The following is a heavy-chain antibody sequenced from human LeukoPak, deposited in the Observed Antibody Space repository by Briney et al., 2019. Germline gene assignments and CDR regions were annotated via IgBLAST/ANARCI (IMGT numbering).Heavy chain of an antibody. CDR2: IYHSGST. Sequence: KPSETLSLTCTVSGGSISSGGYYWSWIRQPPGKGLEWIGYIYHSGSTYYNPSLKSRVTISVDRSKNQFSLKLSSVTAADTAVYYCARGGLYSGGYYPFDYWGQGTLVTVSS. CDR3: ARGGLYSGGYYPFDY. V-gene: IGHV4-30-2*01. D-gene: IGHD1-26*01. J-gene: IGHJ4*02. CDR1: GGSISSGGYY.